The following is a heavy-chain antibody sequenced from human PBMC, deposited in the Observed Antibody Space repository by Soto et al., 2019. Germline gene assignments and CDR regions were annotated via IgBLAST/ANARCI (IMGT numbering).Heavy chain of an antibody. J-gene: IGHJ4*02. D-gene: IGHD3-10*01. V-gene: IGHV3-30*18. CDR1: GFTFSSYG. CDR2: ISYDGSNK. Sequence: GGSLRLSCAASGFTFSSYGMHWVRQAPGKGLEWVAVISYDGSNKYYADSVKGRFTISRDNSKNTLYLQMNSLRAEDTAVYYCAKAGTGGGSGSYVDYWGQGTLVTVSS. CDR3: AKAGTGGGSGSYVDY.